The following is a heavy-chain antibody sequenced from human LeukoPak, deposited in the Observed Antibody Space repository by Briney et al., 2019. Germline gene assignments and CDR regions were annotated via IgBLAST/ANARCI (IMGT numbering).Heavy chain of an antibody. CDR3: ARGEDTAMVTFDY. J-gene: IGHJ4*02. D-gene: IGHD5-18*01. CDR1: GGSFSGYY. CDR2: INHSGST. V-gene: IGHV4-34*01. Sequence: SETLSLTCAVYGGSFSGYYWSWIRQPPGRGLEWIGEINHSGSTNYNPSLKSRVTISVDTSKNQFSLKLSSVTAADTAVYYCARGEDTAMVTFDYWGQGTLVAVSS.